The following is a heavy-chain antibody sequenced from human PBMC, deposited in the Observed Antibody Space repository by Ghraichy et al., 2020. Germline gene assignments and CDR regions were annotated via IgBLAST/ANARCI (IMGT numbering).Heavy chain of an antibody. CDR1: GFTFSSYA. Sequence: GGSLRLSCAASGFTFSSYAMSWVRQAPGKGLEWVSAINNSGGSTYYADSVKGRFTISRDNSKNTLYLQMNSLRAEDTAVYYCAKLVYCSSTSCYFWYFDLWGRGTLVTVSS. D-gene: IGHD2-2*01. CDR3: AKLVYCSSTSCYFWYFDL. J-gene: IGHJ2*01. V-gene: IGHV3-23*01. CDR2: INNSGGST.